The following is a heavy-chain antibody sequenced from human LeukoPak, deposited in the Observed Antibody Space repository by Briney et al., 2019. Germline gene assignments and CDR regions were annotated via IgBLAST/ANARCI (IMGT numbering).Heavy chain of an antibody. D-gene: IGHD3-10*01. CDR1: GGSFSGYY. J-gene: IGHJ4*02. CDR2: INHSGST. CDR3: ARVRGVTTTDY. V-gene: IGHV4-34*01. Sequence: SETLSLTCAVYGGSFSGYYWSWIRQPPGKGLEWIGEINHSGSTNYNPSLKSRVTISVDTSKSQFSLKLSSVTAADTAVYYCARVRGVTTTDYWGQGTLVTVPS.